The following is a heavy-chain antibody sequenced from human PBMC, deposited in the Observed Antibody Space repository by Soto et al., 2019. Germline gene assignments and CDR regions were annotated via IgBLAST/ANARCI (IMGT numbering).Heavy chain of an antibody. J-gene: IGHJ4*02. CDR2: ISNSGSGT. CDR3: AKDGSDWTYFDY. D-gene: IGHD6-19*01. CDR1: GFTFSTYV. V-gene: IGHV3-23*01. Sequence: GGSLRLSCAASGFTFSTYVMSWVRQAPGKGLEWVSVISNSGSGTYYADSVKGRFTISRDNSKNTLYLQMHSLRAEDTALYYCAKDGSDWTYFDYWGQGALVTVSS.